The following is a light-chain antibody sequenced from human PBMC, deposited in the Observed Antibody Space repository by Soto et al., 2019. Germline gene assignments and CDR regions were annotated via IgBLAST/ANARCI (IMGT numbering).Light chain of an antibody. CDR1: QSVSSEK. J-gene: IGKJ1*01. Sequence: EIVLTQSPGTLSLSPGERASLSCRASQSVSSEKLAWYQQKPGQAPRLLIFGASGRATCIPEMFSGSGSGTDFSLTISRLEPEDSAVYYCQQYGASVWTLGQGTKGDTK. CDR2: GAS. CDR3: QQYGASVWT. V-gene: IGKV3-20*01.